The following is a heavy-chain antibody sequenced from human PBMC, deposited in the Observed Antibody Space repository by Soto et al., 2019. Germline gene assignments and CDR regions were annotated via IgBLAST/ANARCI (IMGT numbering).Heavy chain of an antibody. CDR3: ARVHRSGYQFFEY. Sequence: SETLSLTSTVSGGSISRDSWSWIRQPPGKGLEWIVYNYCSGSINYNPSLESRVARSVDTSKNHSSLKLTSVTVADTAVYECARVHRSGYQFFEYWRQGTLVIGFS. J-gene: IGHJ4*02. D-gene: IGHD6-25*01. CDR1: GGSISRDS. V-gene: IGHV4-59*08. CDR2: NYCSGSI.